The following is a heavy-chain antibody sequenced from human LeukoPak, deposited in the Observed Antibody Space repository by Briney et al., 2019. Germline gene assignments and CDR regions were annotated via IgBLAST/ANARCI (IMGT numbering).Heavy chain of an antibody. D-gene: IGHD5-18*01. J-gene: IGHJ6*04. Sequence: SETLSLTCTVSGGSISSSSYYWGWIRQPPGKGLEWIGSIYYSGSTYYNPSLKSRVTISVDTSKNQFSLKLSSVTAADTAVYYCARVRIQLWLRYGMDVWGKGTTVTVSS. CDR3: ARVRIQLWLRYGMDV. CDR1: GGSISSSSYY. V-gene: IGHV4-39*01. CDR2: IYYSGST.